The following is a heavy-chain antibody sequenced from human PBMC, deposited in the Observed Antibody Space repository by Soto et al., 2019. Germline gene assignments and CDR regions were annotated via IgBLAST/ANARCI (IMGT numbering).Heavy chain of an antibody. Sequence: QVQLVESGGGVAQPGRSLRLSCAASGFTFSSYGIHCVRQAPGKGLVWVAVMSDDGGNKYYADSVKGPFTISRDNASNTMSVQTNRLRAEETVVYYCARSGPVEYCTNGVCYTGNYFDYWGQGTLVTVSS. CDR2: MSDDGGNK. CDR3: ARSGPVEYCTNGVCYTGNYFDY. CDR1: GFTFSSYG. J-gene: IGHJ4*02. V-gene: IGHV3-30*03. D-gene: IGHD2-8*01.